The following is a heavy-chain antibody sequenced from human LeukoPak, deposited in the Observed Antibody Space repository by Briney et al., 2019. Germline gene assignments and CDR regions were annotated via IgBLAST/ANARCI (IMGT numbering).Heavy chain of an antibody. V-gene: IGHV5-51*01. CDR1: GYSFTSYW. J-gene: IGHJ3*02. CDR2: IYPGDSDT. Sequence: GESLKISCKGSGYSFTSYWIGWVRQMPGKGLEWMGIIYPGDSDTRYSPSFQGQVTISADKSISTAYLQWSSLKASDTAMNYCARGGNYYDSSGYYSRGSAFDIWGQGTMVTVSS. D-gene: IGHD3-22*01. CDR3: ARGGNYYDSSGYYSRGSAFDI.